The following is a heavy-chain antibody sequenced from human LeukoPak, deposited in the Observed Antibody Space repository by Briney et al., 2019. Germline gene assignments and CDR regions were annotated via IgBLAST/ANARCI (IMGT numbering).Heavy chain of an antibody. Sequence: SETLSLTCAVYGGSLSGYYWSWIRQPPGKGLEWIGEINHSGNTNYNPSLKSRVTISVDTSKNQFSLNLSSVTAADTSVYYCARALTVTDQPFMDVWGRGTTVTVSS. CDR1: GGSLSGYY. CDR2: INHSGNT. D-gene: IGHD4-17*01. J-gene: IGHJ6*03. CDR3: ARALTVTDQPFMDV. V-gene: IGHV4-34*01.